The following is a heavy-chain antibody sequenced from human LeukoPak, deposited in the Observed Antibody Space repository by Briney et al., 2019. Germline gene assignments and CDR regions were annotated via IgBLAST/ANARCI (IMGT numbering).Heavy chain of an antibody. CDR3: ARIPLPNIVVVPAAGGLYYFDY. CDR1: GGSFSGYY. J-gene: IGHJ4*02. V-gene: IGHV4-34*01. Sequence: SETLSLTCAVYGGSFSGYYWSWIRQPPGKGLEWIGEINHSGSTNYNPSLKSRVTISVDASKNQFSLKLSSVTAADTAVYYCARIPLPNIVVVPAAGGLYYFDYWGQGTLVTISS. CDR2: INHSGST. D-gene: IGHD2-2*01.